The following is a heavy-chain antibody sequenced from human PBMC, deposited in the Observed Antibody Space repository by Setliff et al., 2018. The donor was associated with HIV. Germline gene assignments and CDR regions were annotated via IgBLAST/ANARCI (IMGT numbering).Heavy chain of an antibody. Sequence: PGGSLRLSCTASGFTFTNSGMLWIRRAPGKGLEWVAFIRNDGTNKYYADSVKGRFSISRDNSKNTLYLQMNSLRAEDTAVYYCARDSRATGEGAFDFWGQGTMVTVSS. CDR2: IRNDGTNK. CDR3: ARDSRATGEGAFDF. CDR1: GFTFTNSG. V-gene: IGHV3-30*02. D-gene: IGHD7-27*01. J-gene: IGHJ3*01.